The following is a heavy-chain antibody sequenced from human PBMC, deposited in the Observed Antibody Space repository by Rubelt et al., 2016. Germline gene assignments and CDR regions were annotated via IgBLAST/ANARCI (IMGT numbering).Heavy chain of an antibody. CDR1: GGSFSGYY. J-gene: IGHJ6*02. CDR3: ARGRRGSSSWLGRDYYGMDV. D-gene: IGHD6-13*01. Sequence: QVQLQQWGAGLLKPSETLSLTCAVYGGSFSGYYWSWIRQPPGKGLEWIGEINHSGSTNYNPSLKRRVTISVDTSKNQFSLKLSSVTAAYTAVYYCARGRRGSSSWLGRDYYGMDVWGQGTTVTVSS. V-gene: IGHV4-34*01. CDR2: INHSGST.